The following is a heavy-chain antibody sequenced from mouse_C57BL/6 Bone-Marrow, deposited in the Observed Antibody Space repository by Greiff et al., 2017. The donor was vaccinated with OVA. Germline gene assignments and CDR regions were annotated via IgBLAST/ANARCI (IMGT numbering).Heavy chain of an antibody. D-gene: IGHD2-3*01. CDR1: GYTFTSYW. J-gene: IGHJ3*01. Sequence: VQLQQPGAELVKPGASVKLSCKASGYTFTSYWMHWVKQRPGRGLEWIGRIDPANGNTKYAPKFQGKATITADTSSNTAYLQLSSLTSEDTAIYYCATFYNGYYGAYWGQGTLVTVSA. V-gene: IGHV14-3*01. CDR2: IDPANGNT. CDR3: ATFYNGYYGAY.